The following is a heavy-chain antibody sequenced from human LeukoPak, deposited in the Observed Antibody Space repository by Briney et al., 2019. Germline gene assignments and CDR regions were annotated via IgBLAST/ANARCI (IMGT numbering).Heavy chain of an antibody. CDR1: GYTFTGYY. CDR3: ARTKPPCTSCLLLDY. CDR2: INPNSGGT. D-gene: IGHD2-2*01. Sequence: ASVKVSCKASGYTFTGYYIHSLRQAPGQGLEWMGWINPNSGGTNYAQKFQGLVTMSRDTSITTAYMELNRLISDDTAVYFCARTKPPCTSCLLLDYWGQGTLVTVSS. V-gene: IGHV1-2*02. J-gene: IGHJ4*02.